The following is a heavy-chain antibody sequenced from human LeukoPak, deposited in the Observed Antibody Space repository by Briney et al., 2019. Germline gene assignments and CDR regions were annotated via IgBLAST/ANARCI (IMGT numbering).Heavy chain of an antibody. J-gene: IGHJ4*02. CDR3: AISYGSGSYYPLFDY. Sequence: VASVKVSCMASGYTFTSYDINWVRQATGQGLEWMGWMNPNSGNTGYAQKFQGRVTMTRNTSISTAYMELSSLRSEDTAVYYCAISYGSGSYYPLFDYWGQGTLVTVSS. CDR1: GYTFTSYD. CDR2: MNPNSGNT. D-gene: IGHD3-10*01. V-gene: IGHV1-8*01.